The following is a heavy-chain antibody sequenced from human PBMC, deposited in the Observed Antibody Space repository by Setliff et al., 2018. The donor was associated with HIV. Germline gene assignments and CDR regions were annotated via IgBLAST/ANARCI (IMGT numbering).Heavy chain of an antibody. Sequence: ASVKVSCKASGYTFSTYYTQWVRQAPGQGLEWMGIIKPHSGGTRFAQKFQGRVTMTRDTSTSTVYMELSSLRSDDTAVYYCARDRLARTLNQSNDHSMDVWGQGTTVTVSS. CDR1: GYTFSTYY. D-gene: IGHD3-16*01. CDR2: IKPHSGGT. J-gene: IGHJ6*02. V-gene: IGHV1-46*01. CDR3: ARDRLARTLNQSNDHSMDV.